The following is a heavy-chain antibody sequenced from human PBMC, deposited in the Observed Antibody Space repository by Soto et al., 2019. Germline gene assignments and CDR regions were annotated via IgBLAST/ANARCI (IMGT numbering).Heavy chain of an antibody. D-gene: IGHD3-3*01. V-gene: IGHV4-59*01. CDR1: GGSISSYY. CDR3: ARAEPYYDFWSGYSTLYYYGMYV. Sequence: PSETLSLTCTVSGGSISSYYWSWIRQPPGKGLEWIGYIYYSGSTNYNPSLKSRVTISVDTSKNQFSLKLSSVTAADPAVYYCARAEPYYDFWSGYSTLYYYGMYVCGQGTTVTSP. CDR2: IYYSGST. J-gene: IGHJ6*02.